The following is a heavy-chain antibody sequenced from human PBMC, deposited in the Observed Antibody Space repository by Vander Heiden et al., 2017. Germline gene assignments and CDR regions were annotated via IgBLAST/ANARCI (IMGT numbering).Heavy chain of an antibody. CDR1: GFTFSSYA. CDR3: ARDSSSWYQSNWFDP. J-gene: IGHJ5*02. Sequence: QVQLVESGGGVVQPGRSLRLSCAASGFTFSSYAMHWVRQAPGKGLEWVAVISYDGSNKYYADSVKGRFTISRDNSKNTLYLQMNSLRAEDTAVYYCARDSSSWYQSNWFDPWGQGTLVTVSS. V-gene: IGHV3-30-3*01. D-gene: IGHD6-13*01. CDR2: ISYDGSNK.